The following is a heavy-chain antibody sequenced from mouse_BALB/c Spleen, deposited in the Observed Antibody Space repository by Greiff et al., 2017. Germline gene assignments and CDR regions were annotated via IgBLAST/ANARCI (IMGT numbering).Heavy chain of an antibody. D-gene: IGHD1-1*01. CDR3: ASYYYGSSYDWFAY. V-gene: IGHV14-3*02. Sequence: EVKLMESGAELVKPGASVKLSCTASGFNIKDTYMHWVKQRPEQGLEWIGRINPANGNTKYDPKFQGKATITADTSSNTAYLQLSSLTSEDTAVYYCASYYYGSSYDWFAYWGQGTLVTVSA. CDR1: GFNIKDTY. CDR2: INPANGNT. J-gene: IGHJ3*01.